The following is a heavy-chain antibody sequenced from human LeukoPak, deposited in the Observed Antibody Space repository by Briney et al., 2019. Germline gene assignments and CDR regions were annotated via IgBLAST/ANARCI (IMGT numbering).Heavy chain of an antibody. CDR1: GFTVSSNY. D-gene: IGHD5-18*01. CDR3: ASRYTAMHGDY. V-gene: IGHV3-66*01. CDR2: IYSGGST. J-gene: IGHJ4*02. Sequence: GGSLRLSCAASGFTVSSNYMSWVRQAPGKGLEWVSVIYSGGSTYYADSVKGRFTISRDNSKNTLYLQMNSLRAEDTAVYYCASRYTAMHGDYWGQGTLVTVPS.